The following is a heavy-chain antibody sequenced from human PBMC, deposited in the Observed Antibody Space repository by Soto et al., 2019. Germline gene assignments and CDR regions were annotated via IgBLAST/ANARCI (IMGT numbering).Heavy chain of an antibody. CDR1: GYTFTSYG. CDR3: ARKGTVSYYDY. CDR2: MSAYNGNT. Sequence: QVQLVQSGGAVREPGASVKVSCKASGYTFTSYGISWVRQAPGQGLEWMGWMSAYNGNTNYAQKLQGRVTMTADTFTSTAYMELRSLGSDDTAVYFCARKGTVSYYDYWGQGTLVTVSS. D-gene: IGHD1-7*01. J-gene: IGHJ4*02. V-gene: IGHV1-18*01.